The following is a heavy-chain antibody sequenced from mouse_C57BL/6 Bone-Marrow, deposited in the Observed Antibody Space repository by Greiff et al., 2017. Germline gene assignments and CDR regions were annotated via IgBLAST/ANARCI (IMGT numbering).Heavy chain of an antibody. CDR2: INPNNGGT. V-gene: IGHV1-26*01. Sequence: VQLQQSGPELVKPGASVKISCTASGYTFTDYYMNWVKQSHGKSLEWIGDINPNNGGTSYNQKFKGKATLTVDKSSSTAYMKRRSLKSEDTAVYYCAREGPLHYWGQGTTLTVSS. CDR3: AREGPLHY. CDR1: GYTFTDYY. D-gene: IGHD3-3*01. J-gene: IGHJ2*01.